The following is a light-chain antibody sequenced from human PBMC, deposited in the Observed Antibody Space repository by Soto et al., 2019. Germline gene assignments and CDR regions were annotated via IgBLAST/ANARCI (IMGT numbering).Light chain of an antibody. Sequence: EIVFTQSPATLSLSPGEIATLSCRASQSVSSYLAWYQQKPGQAPRLLIYDASNRATGIPARFSGSGSGTDFTLAISSLEPEDFAFYYCQQRSNWPPYTFGQGTKLEIK. J-gene: IGKJ2*01. CDR2: DAS. CDR1: QSVSSY. CDR3: QQRSNWPPYT. V-gene: IGKV3-11*01.